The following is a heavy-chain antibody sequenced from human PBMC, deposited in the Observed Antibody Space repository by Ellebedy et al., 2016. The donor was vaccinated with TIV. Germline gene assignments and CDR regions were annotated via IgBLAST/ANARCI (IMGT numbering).Heavy chain of an antibody. CDR1: GGTFSSYA. CDR3: AKDLDIVATNFDY. D-gene: IGHD5-12*01. J-gene: IGHJ4*02. CDR2: IIPIFGTA. Sequence: SVKVSCXASGGTFSSYAISWVRQAPGQGLEWMGGIIPIFGTANYAQKFQGRVTITADESTSTAYMELSSLRSEDTAVYYCAKDLDIVATNFDYWGQGTLVTVSS. V-gene: IGHV1-69*13.